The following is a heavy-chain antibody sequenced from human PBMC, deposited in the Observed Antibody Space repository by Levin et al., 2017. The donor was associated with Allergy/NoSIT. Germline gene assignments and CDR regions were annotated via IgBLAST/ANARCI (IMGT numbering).Heavy chain of an antibody. CDR2: IRFDGSYK. CDR1: GFTFSDFG. Sequence: SCAASGFTFSDFGMYWVRQAPGKGLEWLAFIRFDGSYKYYADSVKARFTISRDNAKNTLYLEMNSLRAEDTAVYYCAREAGPYYDTSGYYFAYWGQGSLVTVSS. J-gene: IGHJ4*02. CDR3: AREAGPYYDTSGYYFAY. V-gene: IGHV3-33*07. D-gene: IGHD3-22*01.